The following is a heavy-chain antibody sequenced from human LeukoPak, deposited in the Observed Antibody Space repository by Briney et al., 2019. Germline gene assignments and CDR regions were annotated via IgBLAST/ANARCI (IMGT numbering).Heavy chain of an antibody. V-gene: IGHV4-59*01. CDR1: GGSISSYY. CDR3: ARGYYGSGSYFRGMDV. CDR2: IYYSGST. Sequence: SETLSLTCTVSGGSISSYYWSWIWQPPGKGLEWIGYIYYSGSTNYNPSLKSRVTISVDTSKNQFSLKLSSVTAADTAVYYCARGYYGSGSYFRGMDVWGQGTTVTVSS. J-gene: IGHJ6*02. D-gene: IGHD3-10*01.